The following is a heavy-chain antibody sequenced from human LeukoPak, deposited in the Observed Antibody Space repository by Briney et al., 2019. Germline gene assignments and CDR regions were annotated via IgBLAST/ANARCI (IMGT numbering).Heavy chain of an antibody. D-gene: IGHD1-26*01. Sequence: SVKASCKASGGTFSSYAISWVRQAPGQGLEWMGGIIPIFGTANYAQKFQGRVTITADESTSTAYMELSSLRSEDTAVYYCAGQGAFDTFDIWGQGTMVTVSS. CDR1: GGTFSSYA. J-gene: IGHJ3*02. CDR2: IIPIFGTA. CDR3: AGQGAFDTFDI. V-gene: IGHV1-69*13.